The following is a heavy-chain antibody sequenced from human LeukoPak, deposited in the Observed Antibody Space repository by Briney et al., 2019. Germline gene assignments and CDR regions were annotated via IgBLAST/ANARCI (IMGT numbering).Heavy chain of an antibody. CDR2: TYYRSKWYN. J-gene: IGHJ5*02. CDR1: GDSVSSNSAA. CDR3: TRGREVLRFLEWLPKDNWLDP. V-gene: IGHV6-1*01. Sequence: SQTLSLTCAISGDSVSSNSAAWNWIRQSPSRGLEWLGRTYYRSKWYNDYAVSVKSRIAINPDTSKNQFSLQLNSVTPEDTAVYYCTRGREVLRFLEWLPKDNWLDPWGQGTLVTVSS. D-gene: IGHD3-3*01.